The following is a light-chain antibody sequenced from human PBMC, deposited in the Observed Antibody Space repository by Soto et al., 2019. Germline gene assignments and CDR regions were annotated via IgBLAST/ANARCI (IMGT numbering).Light chain of an antibody. CDR2: WAS. J-gene: IGKJ4*02. V-gene: IGKV4-1*01. CDR3: RQYYGSPLT. Sequence: DIVLTQSPDSMAVSLGERATINCKSSQSDLYSSNTKYYLTWCQQKQGQPPKLLIYWASTRASGGPDRFSGSGAARELTRIISSLQDEDVAVYYCRQYYGSPLTFGGGTKVEIK. CDR1: QSDLYSSNTKYY.